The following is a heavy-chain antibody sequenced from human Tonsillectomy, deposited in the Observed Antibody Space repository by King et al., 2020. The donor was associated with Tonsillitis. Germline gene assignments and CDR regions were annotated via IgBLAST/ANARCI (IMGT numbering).Heavy chain of an antibody. CDR1: GGSISSYY. CDR2: IYYSGST. D-gene: IGHD6-19*01. J-gene: IGHJ4*02. V-gene: IGHV4-59*01. CDR3: ASNPSGWYYFDY. Sequence: VQLQESGPGLVKPSETLSLTCTVSGGSISSYYWSWIRQPPGKGLEWSGYIYYSGSTNYNPSLQSLVTISEDTSKNQFSLKLSSVTAADTAVYYCASNPSGWYYFDYWGQGTLVTVSS.